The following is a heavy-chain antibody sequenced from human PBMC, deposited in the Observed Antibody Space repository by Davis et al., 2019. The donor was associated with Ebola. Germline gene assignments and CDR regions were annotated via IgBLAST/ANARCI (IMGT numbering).Heavy chain of an antibody. D-gene: IGHD6-19*01. Sequence: PGGSLRLSCAASGFVFSDFSMNWVRQAPGKGLEWITYITKGSDAIHYADSVKGRLTISRDNAKNSLYLQMNSLRDEDTAVYYCAATRYKSGWYPDYWGQGTLVTVSS. CDR3: AATRYKSGWYPDY. CDR1: GFVFSDFS. CDR2: ITKGSDAI. V-gene: IGHV3-48*02. J-gene: IGHJ4*02.